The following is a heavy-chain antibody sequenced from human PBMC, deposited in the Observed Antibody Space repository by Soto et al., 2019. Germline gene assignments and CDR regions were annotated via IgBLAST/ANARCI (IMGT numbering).Heavy chain of an antibody. CDR3: ARVYSGYDDAGAFDI. CDR1: GGSISSSAYF. CDR2: IYYTGRT. V-gene: IGHV4-39*01. D-gene: IGHD5-12*01. Sequence: QLQVQESGPGLVKTSETLSLTCTVSGGSISSSAYFWGWIRQPPGKGLEWIGNIYYTGRTSYNPSLKSRITISIDTSKNRFSLKLSSVTAADTSVYFCARVYSGYDDAGAFDIWGQGTMVTVSS. J-gene: IGHJ3*02.